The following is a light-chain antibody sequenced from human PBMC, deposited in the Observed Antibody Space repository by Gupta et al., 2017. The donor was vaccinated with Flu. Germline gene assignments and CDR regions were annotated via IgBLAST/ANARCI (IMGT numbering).Light chain of an antibody. V-gene: IGLV2-8*01. CDR3: SSYAGGKNVAVM. J-gene: IGLJ3*02. Sequence: DGGGYDFVSCYQHYPGSAPRLIIYVFFKRPSGVPERFSGSKSGNTASLTVSALQAEDEADYFCSSYAGGKNVAVMFGGGTKLTVL. CDR2: VFF. CDR1: DGGGYDF.